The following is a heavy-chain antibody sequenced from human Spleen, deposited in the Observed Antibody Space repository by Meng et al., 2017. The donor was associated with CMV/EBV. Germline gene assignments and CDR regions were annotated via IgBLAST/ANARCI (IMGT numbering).Heavy chain of an antibody. V-gene: IGHV4-34*01. D-gene: IGHD6-13*01. CDR1: GGSFSGYY. J-gene: IGHJ2*01. CDR2: INHSGST. Sequence: YGGSFSGYYWSWIRQPPGKGLEWIGEINHSGSTNYHPSLKSRVTISVDTSKNQFSLKLSSVTAADTAVYYCARGFGSSTSRGKFDLWGRGTLVTVSS. CDR3: ARGFGSSTSRGKFDL.